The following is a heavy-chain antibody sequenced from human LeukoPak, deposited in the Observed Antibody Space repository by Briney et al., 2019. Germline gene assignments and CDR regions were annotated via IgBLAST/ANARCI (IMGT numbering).Heavy chain of an antibody. D-gene: IGHD2-2*02. Sequence: GGSLRLSCVASGFTFSSYSTNWVRQAPGKGLEWISYISSSSATIYYADSVKGRFTISRDNAKNSLYLQMNSLRAEDTAVYYCARAGGYCSSTSCYTGQYFDYWGQGTLVTVSS. J-gene: IGHJ4*02. CDR3: ARAGGYCSSTSCYTGQYFDY. CDR1: GFTFSSYS. CDR2: ISSSSATI. V-gene: IGHV3-48*04.